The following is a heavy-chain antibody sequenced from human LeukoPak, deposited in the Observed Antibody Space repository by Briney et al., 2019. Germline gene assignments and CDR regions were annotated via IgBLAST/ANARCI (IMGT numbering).Heavy chain of an antibody. Sequence: GGSLRLSCAASGFTFNDFAMHWVRQTPGKGVEWVSGISWNSGSIGYADSLKGRFTISRHNGKTALYLEMNSLRAEDTALYYCVKDGAIFGVPITRGGMDVWGPGTTVTVSS. CDR1: GFTFNDFA. CDR3: VKDGAIFGVPITRGGMDV. J-gene: IGHJ6*02. V-gene: IGHV3-9*01. CDR2: ISWNSGSI. D-gene: IGHD3-3*01.